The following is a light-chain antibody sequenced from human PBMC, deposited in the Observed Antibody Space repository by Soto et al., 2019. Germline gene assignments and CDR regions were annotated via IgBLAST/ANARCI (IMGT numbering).Light chain of an antibody. V-gene: IGKV3-20*01. CDR2: NTS. CDR3: QHDGGSFI. J-gene: IGKJ3*01. Sequence: ENVLTQSPGTLSLSPGEGATVSCRVSQSINSKSLVWYQRKFGQAPRLLIYNTSSRATGITDRFSGSGSGTDFTLSISRLEPEDFAVYYCQHDGGSFIFGPGTKVDCK. CDR1: QSINSKS.